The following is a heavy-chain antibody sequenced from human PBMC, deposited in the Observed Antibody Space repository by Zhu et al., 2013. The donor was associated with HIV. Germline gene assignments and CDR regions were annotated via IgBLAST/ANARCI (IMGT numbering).Heavy chain of an antibody. CDR3: ARDGRKXCSGGSCEALNY. D-gene: IGHD2-15*01. Sequence: QVHLVQSGAEVKKPGASVKVSCKASGYNFANYGISWVRQAPGQGLEWMGGIIPIFGTANYAQKFQGRVTITADESTSTAYMELSSLRSEDTAVYYCARDGRKXCSGGSCEALNYWGQGTLVTVS. CDR1: GYNFANYG. V-gene: IGHV1-69*13. J-gene: IGHJ4*02. CDR2: IIPIFGTA.